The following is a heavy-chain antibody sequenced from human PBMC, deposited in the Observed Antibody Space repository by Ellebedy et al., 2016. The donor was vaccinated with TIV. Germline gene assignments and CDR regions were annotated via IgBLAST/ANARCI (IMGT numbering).Heavy chain of an antibody. CDR1: GFTFYSYG. D-gene: IGHD3-10*01. CDR2: VSFDGSNK. CDR3: AKDKFGRHLSSLEY. V-gene: IGHV3-30*18. Sequence: PGGSLRLSCAASGFTFYSYGMHWVRQAPGKGLEWVAIVSFDGSNKYYADSVKGRFTISRDNSKNTLDLQMNSLRAEDTAIYYCAKDKFGRHLSSLEYWGQGTLVTVSS. J-gene: IGHJ4*02.